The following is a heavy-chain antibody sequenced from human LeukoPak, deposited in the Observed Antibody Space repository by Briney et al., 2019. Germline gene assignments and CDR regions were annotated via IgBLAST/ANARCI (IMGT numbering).Heavy chain of an antibody. CDR3: VRSSASKYDY. CDR2: ISGSGDAT. CDR1: GFTFSNYA. D-gene: IGHD2-2*01. V-gene: IGHV3-64D*06. J-gene: IGHJ4*02. Sequence: QAGGSLRLSCSASGFTFSNYAMHWVRQAPGKGPQHVSTISGSGDATHYTDSMKGRFIISRDNSRNTLYLQMSGLRSEDTAVYYCVRSSASKYDYWGQGTLVTVSS.